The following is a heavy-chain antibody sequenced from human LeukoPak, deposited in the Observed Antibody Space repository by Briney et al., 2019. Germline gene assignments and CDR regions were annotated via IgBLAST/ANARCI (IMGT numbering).Heavy chain of an antibody. Sequence: ASVKDSCKASGYTFTSYGISWVRQAPGQGLEWMGWISAYNGNTNYAQKLQGRVTMTTDTSTSTAYMELRSLRSDDTAVYYCARVLRYYDSSGYYYEGDYFDYWGQGTLVTVSS. V-gene: IGHV1-18*01. J-gene: IGHJ4*02. CDR2: ISAYNGNT. CDR1: GYTFTSYG. CDR3: ARVLRYYDSSGYYYEGDYFDY. D-gene: IGHD3-22*01.